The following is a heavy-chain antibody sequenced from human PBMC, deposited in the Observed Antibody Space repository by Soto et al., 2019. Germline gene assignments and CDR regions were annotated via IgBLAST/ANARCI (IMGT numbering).Heavy chain of an antibody. CDR3: ARVGTMVRWFDP. Sequence: PSETLSLTCTVPGGSISSYYWSWIRQPPGKGLEWIGYIYYSGSTNYNPSLKSRVTISVDTSKNQFSLKLSSVTAADTAVYYCARVGTMVRWFDPWGQGTLVTVSS. CDR1: GGSISSYY. J-gene: IGHJ5*02. CDR2: IYYSGST. V-gene: IGHV4-59*01. D-gene: IGHD3-10*01.